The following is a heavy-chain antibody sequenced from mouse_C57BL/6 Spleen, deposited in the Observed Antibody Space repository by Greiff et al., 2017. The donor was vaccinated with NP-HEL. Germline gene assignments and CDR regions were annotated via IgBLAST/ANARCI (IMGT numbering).Heavy chain of an antibody. CDR1: GFSLTSYG. CDR3: ARPQLRLPSYAMDY. D-gene: IGHD3-2*02. Sequence: QVQLKQSGPGLVQPSQSLSITCTVSGFSLTSYGVHWVRQSPGKGLEWLGVIWSGGSTDYNAAFISRLSISKDNSKSQVFFKMNSLQADDTAIYYCARPQLRLPSYAMDYWGQGTSVTVSS. CDR2: IWSGGST. V-gene: IGHV2-2*01. J-gene: IGHJ4*01.